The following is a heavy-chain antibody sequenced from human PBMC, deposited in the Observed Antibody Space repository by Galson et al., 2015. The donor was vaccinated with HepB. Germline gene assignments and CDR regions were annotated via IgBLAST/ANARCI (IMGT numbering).Heavy chain of an antibody. D-gene: IGHD3-9*01. Sequence: SVKVSCKASGGTFSSYTISWVRQAPGQGLEWMGRIIPILGIANYAQKFQGRVTITADKSTSTAYMELSSLRSEDTAVYYCASPTYYDILTGYSGGMDVWGQGTTVTVSS. CDR2: IIPILGIA. CDR3: ASPTYYDILTGYSGGMDV. CDR1: GGTFSSYT. J-gene: IGHJ6*02. V-gene: IGHV1-69*02.